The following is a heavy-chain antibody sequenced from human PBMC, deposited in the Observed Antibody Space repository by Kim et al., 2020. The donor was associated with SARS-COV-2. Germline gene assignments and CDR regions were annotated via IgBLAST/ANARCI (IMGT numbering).Heavy chain of an antibody. Sequence: GGSLRLSCAASGFTFSDYYMSWIRQAPGKGLEWVSYISSSSSYTNYADSVKGRFTISRDNAKNSLYLQMNSLRAEDTAVYYCATSSHAAAGFYYCGMDVWGQGTTGTVSS. CDR2: ISSSSSYT. D-gene: IGHD6-13*01. J-gene: IGHJ6*01. V-gene: IGHV3-11*06. CDR3: ATSSHAAAGFYYCGMDV. CDR1: GFTFSDYY.